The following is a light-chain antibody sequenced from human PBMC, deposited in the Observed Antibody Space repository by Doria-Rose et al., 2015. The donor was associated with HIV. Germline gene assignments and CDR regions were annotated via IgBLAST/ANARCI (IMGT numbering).Light chain of an antibody. J-gene: IGKJ3*01. Sequence: TQSPESLGMSLGERATLNCKSNQSLLYTSKNYLAWYQRKPGQPPKLLIYWASTRQSGVPARFSGSRSGTDFTLTISSLEAEDVAVYYCQQYYDTPSFGPGTTVDIK. V-gene: IGKV4-1*01. CDR1: QSLLYTSKNY. CDR3: QQYYDTPS. CDR2: WAS.